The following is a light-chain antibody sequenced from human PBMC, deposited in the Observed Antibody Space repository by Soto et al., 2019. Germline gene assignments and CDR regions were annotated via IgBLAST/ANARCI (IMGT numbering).Light chain of an antibody. J-gene: IGKJ2*01. CDR2: AAS. CDR1: QSISSY. V-gene: IGKV1-39*01. CDR3: QHTYTTLYT. Sequence: DIQMTQSPSSLSASVGDRVTITCRASQSISSYLNWYQQKPGKAPKLLIYAASSLQSGVSSRFSGSGSGTDFSLTINSVQPEDFTTYYCQHTYTTLYTFGQGTKVEIK.